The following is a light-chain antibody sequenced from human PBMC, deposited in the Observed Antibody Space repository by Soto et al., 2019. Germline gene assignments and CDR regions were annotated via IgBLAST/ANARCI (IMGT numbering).Light chain of an antibody. J-gene: IGLJ2*01. CDR1: SSDVGAYDF. CDR3: SSYTGTKVL. Sequence: QSALTQPASVSGSPGQSVTISCTGTSSDVGAYDFVSWYQQHPGKAPKLLISEVSDRPSGVSFRFSGSKSGNTASLTISGLQADDEADYYCSSYTGTKVLFGGGTKLTGL. CDR2: EVS. V-gene: IGLV2-14*01.